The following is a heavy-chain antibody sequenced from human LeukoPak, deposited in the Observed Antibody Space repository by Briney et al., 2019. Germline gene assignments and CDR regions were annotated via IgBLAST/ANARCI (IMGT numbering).Heavy chain of an antibody. J-gene: IGHJ4*02. CDR3: AGYQLVPGAVDY. Sequence: ASVKVSCKASGGTFSGYVLNWVRQAPGQGLEWMGGVNPFLGTADYAQKFQGRVTISADESTGTGYMTLSSLRPEDTAVYYCAGYQLVPGAVDYWGQGTLVTVSS. D-gene: IGHD6-13*01. CDR1: GGTFSGYV. V-gene: IGHV1-69*13. CDR2: VNPFLGTA.